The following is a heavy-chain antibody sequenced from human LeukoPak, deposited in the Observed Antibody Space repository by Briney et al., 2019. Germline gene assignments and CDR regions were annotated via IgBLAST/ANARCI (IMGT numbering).Heavy chain of an antibody. J-gene: IGHJ3*02. CDR1: GFTFSSYA. D-gene: IGHD3-22*01. Sequence: GGSLRLSCAASGFTFSSYAMSWVRQAPGKGLEWLSVLYSGGSANYADSVKGRFTFSRDNSMNTLYLQMNSLRAEDTAVYYCARDVQYYYHSRGPSGAFDIWGQGTMVTVSS. CDR2: LYSGGSA. CDR3: ARDVQYYYHSRGPSGAFDI. V-gene: IGHV3-66*01.